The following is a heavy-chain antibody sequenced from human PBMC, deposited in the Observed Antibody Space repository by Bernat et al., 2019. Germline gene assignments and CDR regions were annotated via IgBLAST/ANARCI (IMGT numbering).Heavy chain of an antibody. CDR3: AKDIYGDYGGLDY. D-gene: IGHD4-17*01. CDR1: GFTFSSYE. V-gene: IGHV3-48*03. J-gene: IGHJ4*02. CDR2: ISSSGSTI. Sequence: EVQLVESGGGLVQPGGSLRLSCAASGFTFSSYEMNWVRQAPGKGLEWVSYISSSGSTIYYADSVKGRFTISRDNSKNTLYLQVNSLRAEDTAVYYCAKDIYGDYGGLDYWGQGTLVTVSS.